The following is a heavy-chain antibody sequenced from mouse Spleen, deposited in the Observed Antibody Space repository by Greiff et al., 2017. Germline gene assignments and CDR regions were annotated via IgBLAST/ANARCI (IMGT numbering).Heavy chain of an antibody. CDR3: ARLDYDVDAMDY. D-gene: IGHD2-4*01. CDR2: ISSGGSYT. Sequence: DVMLVESGGGLVKPGGSLKLSCAASGFTFSSYAMSWVRQTPEKRLEWVATISSGGSYTYYPDSVKGRFTISRDNAKNTLYLQMSSLRSEDTAMYYCARLDYDVDAMDYWGQGTSVTVSS. V-gene: IGHV5-9-1*01. J-gene: IGHJ4*01. CDR1: GFTFSSYA.